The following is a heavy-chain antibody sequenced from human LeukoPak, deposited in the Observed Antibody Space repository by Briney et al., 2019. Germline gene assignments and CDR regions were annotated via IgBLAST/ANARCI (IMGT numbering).Heavy chain of an antibody. J-gene: IGHJ6*02. Sequence: GGSLRLSCAASGFPFSNFAMHWVRLAPGKGLEYVSGVSTGGDKTYYANSVKGRFTVSRDNSKNTVYLQMGSLRDEDMAVYYCARGRNDLSFLCPCYYGLDVWGQGTTVTVSS. CDR3: ARGRNDLSFLCPCYYGLDV. CDR2: VSTGGDKT. V-gene: IGHV3-64*01. D-gene: IGHD2/OR15-2a*01. CDR1: GFPFSNFA.